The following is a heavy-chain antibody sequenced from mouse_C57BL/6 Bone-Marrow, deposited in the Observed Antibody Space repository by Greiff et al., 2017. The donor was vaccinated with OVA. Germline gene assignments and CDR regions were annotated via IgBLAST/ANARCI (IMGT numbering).Heavy chain of an antibody. CDR3: ARERGDDGYWGFAY. CDR1: GYTFTSYW. V-gene: IGHV1-72*01. D-gene: IGHD2-3*01. Sequence: VKLQQPGAELVKPGASVKLSCKASGYTFTSYWMHWVKQRPGRGLEWIGRIDPNSGGTKYNEKFKSKATLTVDKPSSTAYMQLSSLTSEDSAVYYGARERGDDGYWGFAYWGQGTLVTVSA. J-gene: IGHJ3*01. CDR2: IDPNSGGT.